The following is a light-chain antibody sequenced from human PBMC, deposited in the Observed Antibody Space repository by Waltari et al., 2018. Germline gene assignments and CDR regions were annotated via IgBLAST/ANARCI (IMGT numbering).Light chain of an antibody. CDR2: DAS. J-gene: IGKJ5*01. Sequence: EIVLTQSPATLSLSPGARATLSCRASQRVSSYLAWYQQKPGQAPRLLIYDASNRATGIPARFSGSGSGTDFTLTISSLEPEDFAVYYCQQRSNWPRGITFGQGTRLEIK. V-gene: IGKV3-11*01. CDR3: QQRSNWPRGIT. CDR1: QRVSSY.